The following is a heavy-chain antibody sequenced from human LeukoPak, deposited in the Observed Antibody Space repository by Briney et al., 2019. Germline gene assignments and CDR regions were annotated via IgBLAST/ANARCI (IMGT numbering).Heavy chain of an antibody. D-gene: IGHD3-10*01. CDR3: AARDSYGSGSYPIDY. CDR1: GFTFSSYS. V-gene: IGHV3-21*01. CDR2: ISSRSTYI. Sequence: VRSLRLSCAASGFTFSSYSMNWVRQAPGKGLEWVSSISSRSTYIYYADSLKGRFTISRDNAKNSLYLQMNSLRAEDTAVYYCAARDSYGSGSYPIDYWGQGTLVTVSS. J-gene: IGHJ4*02.